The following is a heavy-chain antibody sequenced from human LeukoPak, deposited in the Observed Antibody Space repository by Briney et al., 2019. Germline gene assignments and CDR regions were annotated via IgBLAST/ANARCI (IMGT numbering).Heavy chain of an antibody. CDR1: GFTFDDYG. CDR3: ARDNWGFYYYYYMDV. J-gene: IGHJ6*03. D-gene: IGHD7-27*01. Sequence: GGSLRLSCAASGFTFDDYGMSWVRQAPGKGLEWISGVNWNGGSTGYADSVKGRFTISRDNAKNSLYLQMNSLRAEDTAVYYCARDNWGFYYYYYMDVWGKGTTVTVSS. CDR2: VNWNGGST. V-gene: IGHV3-20*04.